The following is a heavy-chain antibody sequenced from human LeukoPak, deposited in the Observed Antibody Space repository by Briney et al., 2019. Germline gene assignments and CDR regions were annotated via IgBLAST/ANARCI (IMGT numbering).Heavy chain of an antibody. CDR2: ISSGGSYI. Sequence: GGSLKVSCAATGLTYSDYGRNWVGRAPGKGLEWVSSISSGGSYISYADSVKGRFTVSRDNAKDSLFLQMRSLRDEDTAVYYCARGPALYCTSSSCLDGVDWGQGTLVSVSS. V-gene: IGHV3-21*01. CDR1: GLTYSDYG. D-gene: IGHD2-2*01. CDR3: ARGPALYCTSSSCLDGVD. J-gene: IGHJ4*02.